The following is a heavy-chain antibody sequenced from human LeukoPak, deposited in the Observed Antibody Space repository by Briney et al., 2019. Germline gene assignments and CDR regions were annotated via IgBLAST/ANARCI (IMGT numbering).Heavy chain of an antibody. CDR2: ISGSGGST. J-gene: IGHJ4*02. Sequence: GGSLRLSCAASGFTFSSYAVSWVRQAPGKGLEWVSAISGSGGSTYYADSVKGRFTISRDNSKNTLYLQMNSLRAEDTAVYYCAKDNIVVVVAATLDYWGQGTLVTVSS. D-gene: IGHD2-15*01. CDR3: AKDNIVVVVAATLDY. CDR1: GFTFSSYA. V-gene: IGHV3-23*01.